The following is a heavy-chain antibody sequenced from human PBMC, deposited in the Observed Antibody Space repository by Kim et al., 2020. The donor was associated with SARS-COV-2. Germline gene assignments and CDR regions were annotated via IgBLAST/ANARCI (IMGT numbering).Heavy chain of an antibody. CDR3: ASLLGGDYDHHYYYYYGMDV. CDR2: ISSSGSTI. Sequence: GGSLRLSCAASGFTFSDYYMSWIRQAPGKGLEWVSYISSSGSTIYYADSVKGRFTISRDNAKNSLYLQMNSLRAEDTAVYYCASLLGGDYDHHYYYYYGMDVWGQGTTVTVSS. J-gene: IGHJ6*02. D-gene: IGHD4-17*01. CDR1: GFTFSDYY. V-gene: IGHV3-11*01.